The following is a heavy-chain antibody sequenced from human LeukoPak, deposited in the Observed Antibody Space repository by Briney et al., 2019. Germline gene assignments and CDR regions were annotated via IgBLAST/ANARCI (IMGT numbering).Heavy chain of an antibody. CDR2: ISYDGSNK. CDR3: AKEEVRGGELSLEYSYGCVDY. D-gene: IGHD3-16*02. V-gene: IGHV3-30*18. Sequence: PGGSLRLSCAASGFTFSSYGMHWVRQAPGKGLEWVAVISYDGSNKYYADSVKGRFTISRDNSKNTLYLQMNSLRAEDTAVYYCAKEEVRGGELSLEYSYGCVDYWGQGTLVTVSS. J-gene: IGHJ4*02. CDR1: GFTFSSYG.